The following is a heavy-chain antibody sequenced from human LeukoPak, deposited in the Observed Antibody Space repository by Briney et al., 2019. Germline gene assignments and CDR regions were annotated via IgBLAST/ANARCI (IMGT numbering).Heavy chain of an antibody. J-gene: IGHJ4*02. CDR2: IYYTGST. V-gene: IGHV4-34*08. CDR1: GFTFSDYY. D-gene: IGHD1-26*01. CDR3: AKSGGYGLIDK. Sequence: GSLRLSCAASGFTFSDYYMSWIRQAPGKGLEWIGNIYYTGSTYYNVSLNSRVTISIDTSKNLFSLRLNSMTAADTAVYYCAKSGGYGLIDKWGQGTLVTVSS.